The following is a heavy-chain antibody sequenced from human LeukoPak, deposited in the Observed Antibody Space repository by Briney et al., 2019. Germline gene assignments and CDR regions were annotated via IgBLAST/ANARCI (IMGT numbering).Heavy chain of an antibody. Sequence: ASVKISCKTSGYTFVTYGISWVRQAPGQGLEWMGWISPKSGHANYAQKFRGRVTMTTDTATTTAYMELGSLRSDDTAAYYCARDRGVEGADTFDYWGQGTLVTVSS. J-gene: IGHJ4*02. D-gene: IGHD1-26*01. V-gene: IGHV1-18*01. CDR3: ARDRGVEGADTFDY. CDR2: ISPKSGHA. CDR1: GYTFVTYG.